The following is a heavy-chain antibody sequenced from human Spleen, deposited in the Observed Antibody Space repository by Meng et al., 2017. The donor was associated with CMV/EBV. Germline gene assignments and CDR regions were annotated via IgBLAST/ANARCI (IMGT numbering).Heavy chain of an antibody. CDR1: GYTFTSYG. J-gene: IGHJ1*01. D-gene: IGHD6-13*01. CDR2: ISAYNGNT. Sequence: QVQLVQSGAEVKKPGASVKVCCKASGYTFTSYGMSWLRQAPGQGLEWMGWISAYNGNTIYAQKVQGRVTMTTDASTNTAYLELRSLRSDDTAVYYCARDQQLIPAEYFQHWGPGTLVTVSS. CDR3: ARDQQLIPAEYFQH. V-gene: IGHV1-18*01.